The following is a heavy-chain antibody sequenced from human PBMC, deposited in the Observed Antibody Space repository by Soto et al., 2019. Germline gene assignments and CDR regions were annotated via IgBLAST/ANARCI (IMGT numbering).Heavy chain of an antibody. CDR1: GGSISSGDYY. Sequence: PSETLSLTCTVSGGSISSGDYYWSWIRQPPGKGLEWIGYIYYSGSTYYNPSLKSRVTISADTSKNQFSLKLSSVTAADTAVSYCARDLGAHYHDRSGPGRFDPWGQGNLVTVSS. CDR3: ARDLGAHYHDRSGPGRFDP. CDR2: IYYSGST. D-gene: IGHD3-22*01. V-gene: IGHV4-30-4*01. J-gene: IGHJ5*02.